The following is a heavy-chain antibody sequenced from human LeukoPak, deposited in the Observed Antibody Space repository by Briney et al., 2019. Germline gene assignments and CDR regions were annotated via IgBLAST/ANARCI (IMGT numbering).Heavy chain of an antibody. CDR3: ARETGTYDFWSGANWFDP. CDR1: GGSISSHY. CDR2: IYYSGST. J-gene: IGHJ5*02. V-gene: IGHV4-59*11. D-gene: IGHD3-3*01. Sequence: SETLSLTCTVSGGSISSHYWSWIRQPPGKGLEWIGYIYYSGSTNYNPSLKSRVTISVDTSKNQFSLKLSSVTAADTAVYYCARETGTYDFWSGANWFDPWGQGTLVTVSS.